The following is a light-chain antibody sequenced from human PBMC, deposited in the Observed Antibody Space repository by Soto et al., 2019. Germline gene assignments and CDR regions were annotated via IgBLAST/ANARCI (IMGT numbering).Light chain of an antibody. CDR3: QHYNSYPWT. CDR2: KAS. J-gene: IGKJ1*01. Sequence: DIQVTQSPSILSASVLDIVTITFLASQSIGSWVTWHQQKPGRAPNLLIHKASHLESGVPSRFSGSGSGTEFTLTISSLQPGDFATYYCQHYNSYPWTFGQGTKVDIK. CDR1: QSIGSW. V-gene: IGKV1-5*03.